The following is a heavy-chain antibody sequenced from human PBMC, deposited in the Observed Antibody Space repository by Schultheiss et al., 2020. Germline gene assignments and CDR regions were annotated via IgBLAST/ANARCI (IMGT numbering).Heavy chain of an antibody. CDR1: GFTFSSYS. CDR3: AREGLWFGYYGMDV. CDR2: ISSSSSYI. D-gene: IGHD3-10*01. Sequence: GGSLRLSCAASGFTFSSYSMNWVRQAPGKGLEWVSSISSSSSYIYYADSVKGRFTISRDNAKNSVYLQMNSLRAEDMAVYYCAREGLWFGYYGMDVWGQGTTVTVSS. V-gene: IGHV3-21*04. J-gene: IGHJ6*02.